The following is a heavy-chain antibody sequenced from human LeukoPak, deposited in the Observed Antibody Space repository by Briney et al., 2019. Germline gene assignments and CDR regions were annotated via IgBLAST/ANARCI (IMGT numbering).Heavy chain of an antibody. Sequence: GGSLRLSCAASGFTFSSYAMHWVRQAPGKGLEWVAVISYDGSNKYYADSVKGRFTISRDNAKNSLYLQMNSLRAEDTALYYCAKGLYDSSGYYHTWGQGTLVTVSS. CDR3: AKGLYDSSGYYHT. CDR1: GFTFSSYA. D-gene: IGHD3-22*01. CDR2: ISYDGSNK. J-gene: IGHJ5*02. V-gene: IGHV3-30*04.